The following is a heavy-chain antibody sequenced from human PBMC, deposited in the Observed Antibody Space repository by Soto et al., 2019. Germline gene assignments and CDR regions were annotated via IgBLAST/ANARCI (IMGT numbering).Heavy chain of an antibody. D-gene: IGHD4-4*01. V-gene: IGHV3-30-3*01. Sequence: GGSLRLSCAASGFTFSSYAMHWVRQAPGKGLEWVAVISYDGSNKYYADSVKGRFTISRDNSKNTLYLQMNSLRAEDTAVYYCARAGNSARYYYYYGMDVWGQGTTVTVSS. CDR1: GFTFSSYA. J-gene: IGHJ6*02. CDR3: ARAGNSARYYYYYGMDV. CDR2: ISYDGSNK.